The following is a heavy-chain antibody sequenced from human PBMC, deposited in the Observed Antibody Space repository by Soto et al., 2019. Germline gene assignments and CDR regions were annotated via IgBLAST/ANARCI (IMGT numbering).Heavy chain of an antibody. D-gene: IGHD6-19*01. J-gene: IGHJ4*02. CDR2: IYYSGST. Sequence: SETLSLTCTVSGGSISSYYWSWIRQPPGKGLEWIGYIYYSGSTNYNPSLKSRVTISVDTSKNQFSLKLSSVTAADTAVYYCASYSSGWYYFDYWGQGTLVTVSS. CDR1: GGSISSYY. CDR3: ASYSSGWYYFDY. V-gene: IGHV4-59*01.